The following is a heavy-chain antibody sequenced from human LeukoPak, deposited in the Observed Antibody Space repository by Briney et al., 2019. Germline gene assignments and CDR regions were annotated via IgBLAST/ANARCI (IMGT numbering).Heavy chain of an antibody. Sequence: SETLSLTCTVSGGSISSYYWSWIRQPPGKGREWIGYIYYSGSTNYNPSLKSRVTISVDTSKNQFSLKLSSVTAADTAVYYCARRSGSYRNFDYWGQGTLVTVS. CDR3: ARRSGSYRNFDY. V-gene: IGHV4-59*01. J-gene: IGHJ4*02. D-gene: IGHD1-26*01. CDR2: IYYSGST. CDR1: GGSISSYY.